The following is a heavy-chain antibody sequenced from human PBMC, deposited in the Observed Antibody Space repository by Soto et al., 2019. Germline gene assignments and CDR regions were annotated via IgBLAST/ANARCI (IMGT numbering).Heavy chain of an antibody. CDR2: ISGSGGST. CDR1: GFTFSSYA. Sequence: GGSLRLSCAASGFTFSSYAMSWVRQAPGKGLEWVSAISGSGGSTYYADSVKGRFTISRDNSKNTLYLQMNSLRAEDTAVYYCAKVIDYYDSSGYYLGAFDIWGQGTMVTVSS. V-gene: IGHV3-23*01. D-gene: IGHD3-22*01. CDR3: AKVIDYYDSSGYYLGAFDI. J-gene: IGHJ3*02.